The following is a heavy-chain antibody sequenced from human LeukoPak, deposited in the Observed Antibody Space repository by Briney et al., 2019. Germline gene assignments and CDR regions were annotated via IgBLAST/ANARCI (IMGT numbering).Heavy chain of an antibody. J-gene: IGHJ5*02. D-gene: IGHD3-10*01. CDR1: GGSFSGYY. CDR2: INHSGST. CDR3: ATIYGSGSRARFDP. Sequence: SETLSLTCAVYGGSFSGYYWSWIRQPPGKGLEWIGEINHSGSTNYNPSLKSRVTISVDTSKNQFSLKLSSVTAADTAVYYCATIYGSGSRARFDPSGQGTLVTVSS. V-gene: IGHV4-34*01.